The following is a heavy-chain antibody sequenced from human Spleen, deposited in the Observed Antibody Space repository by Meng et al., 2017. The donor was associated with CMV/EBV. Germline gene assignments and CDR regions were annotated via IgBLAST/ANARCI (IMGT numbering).Heavy chain of an antibody. V-gene: IGHV1-2*02. CDR2: INPNTGVT. CDR3: VRDLGDIHDIQYLGDY. Sequence: ASVKVSCKASGYTFTGYYMHWVRQAPGQGLEWMGWINPNTGVTTYAQKFQGRVTLTRDTSIRTAYMEVTRLNSDDTATYYCVRDLGDIHDIQYLGDYWGQGTLVTVSS. CDR1: GYTFTGYY. J-gene: IGHJ4*02. D-gene: IGHD3-9*01.